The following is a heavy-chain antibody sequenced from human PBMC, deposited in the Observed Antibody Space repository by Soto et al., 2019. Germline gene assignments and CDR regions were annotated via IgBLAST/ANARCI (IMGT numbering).Heavy chain of an antibody. V-gene: IGHV3-49*03. J-gene: IGHJ6*03. D-gene: IGHD6-13*01. Sequence: PGGSLRLSCTASGFTFGDYAMSWFRQAPGKGLEWVGFIRSKAYGGTTEYAASVKGRFTILRDDSKSIAYLQMNSLKTEDTAVYYCTRAVAYSSSWYAGFYYYYYMDVWGKGTTVTVSS. CDR3: TRAVAYSSSWYAGFYYYYYMDV. CDR1: GFTFGDYA. CDR2: IRSKAYGGTT.